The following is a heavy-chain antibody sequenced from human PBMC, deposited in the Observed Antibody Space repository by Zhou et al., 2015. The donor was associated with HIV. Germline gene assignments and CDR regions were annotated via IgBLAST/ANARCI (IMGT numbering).Heavy chain of an antibody. J-gene: IGHJ6*02. D-gene: IGHD2-15*01. CDR1: GGTFSSYA. V-gene: IGHV1-69*12. CDR2: IIPIFGTA. Sequence: QVQLVQSGAEVKKPGSSVKVSCKASGGTFSSYAISWVRQAPGQGLEWMGGIIPIFGTANYAQKFQGRVTITADESTSTAYMELSSLRSEDTAVYYCARKGDRYCSGGSCYSKYGMDVWGQGDHGHRLL. CDR3: ARKGDRYCSGGSCYSKYGMDV.